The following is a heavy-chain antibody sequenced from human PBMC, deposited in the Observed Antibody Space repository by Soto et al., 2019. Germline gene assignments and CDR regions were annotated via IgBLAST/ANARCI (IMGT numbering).Heavy chain of an antibody. V-gene: IGHV3-21*01. CDR3: ARDAGSYYSLSYYGMDV. CDR2: ISSSSSYI. CDR1: VLTFSSYS. D-gene: IGHD1-26*01. J-gene: IGHJ6*01. Sequence: WGSLLLSCAASVLTFSSYSMNWVRQAPGKGLEWVSSISSSSSYIYYADSVKGRFTISRDNAKNSLYLQMNSLRAEDTTVYYCARDAGSYYSLSYYGMDVWGQGTTVTVSS.